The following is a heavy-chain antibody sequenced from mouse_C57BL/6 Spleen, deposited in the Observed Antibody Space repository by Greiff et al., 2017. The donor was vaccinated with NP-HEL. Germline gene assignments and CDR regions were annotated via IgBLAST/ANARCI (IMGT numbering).Heavy chain of an antibody. CDR1: GFTFSSYG. CDR3: ARQGVTTYFDY. CDR2: ISSGGSYT. J-gene: IGHJ2*01. D-gene: IGHD2-5*01. V-gene: IGHV5-6*01. Sequence: LMESGGDLVKPGGSLKLSCAASGFTFSSYGMSWVRQTPDKRLEWVATISSGGSYTYYPDSVKGRFTISRDNAKNTLYLQMSSLKSEDTAMYYCARQGVTTYFDYWGQGTTLTVSS.